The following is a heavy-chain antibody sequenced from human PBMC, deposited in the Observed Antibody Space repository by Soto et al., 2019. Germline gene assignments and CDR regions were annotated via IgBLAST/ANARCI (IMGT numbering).Heavy chain of an antibody. Sequence: GGSLRLSCAASGFTFSSYSMNWVRQAPGKGLEWVSSISSSSSYIYYADSVKGRFTNSRDNAKNSLYLQMNSLRAEDTAVYYCARDPTTEYYYDSSGDYYFDYWGQGTLVTVSS. J-gene: IGHJ4*02. CDR3: ARDPTTEYYYDSSGDYYFDY. V-gene: IGHV3-21*01. D-gene: IGHD3-22*01. CDR2: ISSSSSYI. CDR1: GFTFSSYS.